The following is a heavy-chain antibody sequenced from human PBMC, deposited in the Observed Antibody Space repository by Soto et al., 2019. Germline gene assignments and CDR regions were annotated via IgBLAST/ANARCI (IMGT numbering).Heavy chain of an antibody. CDR3: TRISVASRYMDV. D-gene: IGHD5-12*01. J-gene: IGHJ6*03. V-gene: IGHV4-39*01. CDR1: GGPISSSSYY. Sequence: QLQLEESGPGLVKPSETLSLTCTVSGGPISSSSYYWGWIRQSPGKGLEWIGSFYYSGSTYYSPSLKRLVTHSGDTSKKQISLRLSSVAAADTAVYYCTRISVASRYMDVWGKGSTVTVSS. CDR2: FYYSGST.